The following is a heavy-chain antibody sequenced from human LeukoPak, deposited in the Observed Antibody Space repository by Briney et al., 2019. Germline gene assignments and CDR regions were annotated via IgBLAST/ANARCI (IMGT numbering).Heavy chain of an antibody. D-gene: IGHD3-10*01. V-gene: IGHV4-61*02. Sequence: SQTLSLTCTVSGGSISSGSYYWNWIRQPAGKGLEWIGRIYRSGTTNYNPSLKSRVTISVDTSKNQFSLKLSSVTAADTAVYYCAREGLNMVRGVIPKEAWGWFDPWGQGTLVTVSS. CDR3: AREGLNMVRGVIPKEAWGWFDP. CDR1: GGSISSGSYY. CDR2: IYRSGTT. J-gene: IGHJ5*02.